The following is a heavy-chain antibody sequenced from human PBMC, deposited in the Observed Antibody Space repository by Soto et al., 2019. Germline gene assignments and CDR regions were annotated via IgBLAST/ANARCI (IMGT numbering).Heavy chain of an antibody. CDR2: INAGNGNT. CDR3: ARATLIVGANIPHY. V-gene: IGHV1-3*01. J-gene: IGHJ4*02. Sequence: QVQLVQSGAEVKKPGASVKVSCKASGYTFTSYAMHWVRQAPGQRLEWMGWINAGNGNTKYSQKFQGRVTITRDTSASTAYMELSSLRSEDTAVYYCARATLIVGANIPHYWGQGTLVTVSS. CDR1: GYTFTSYA. D-gene: IGHD1-26*01.